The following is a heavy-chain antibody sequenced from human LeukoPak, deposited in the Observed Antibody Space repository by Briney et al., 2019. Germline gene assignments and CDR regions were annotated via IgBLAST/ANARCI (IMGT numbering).Heavy chain of an antibody. CDR1: GGSIRSYY. Sequence: SETLSLTCTVSGGSIRSYYWSWIRQPPGKGLEWIGYIYYSGNTNYNPSLKSRVTISVDTSKNQFSLKLSSVTAADTAVYYCARDYSGIRFDYWGQGTLVTVSS. J-gene: IGHJ4*02. D-gene: IGHD5-12*01. V-gene: IGHV4-59*01. CDR3: ARDYSGIRFDY. CDR2: IYYSGNT.